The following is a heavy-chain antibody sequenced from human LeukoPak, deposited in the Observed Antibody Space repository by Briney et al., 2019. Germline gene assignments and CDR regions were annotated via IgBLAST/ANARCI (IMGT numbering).Heavy chain of an antibody. D-gene: IGHD4-17*01. CDR3: ARGPVYGDYEETYYFDY. V-gene: IGHV3-21*04. J-gene: IGHJ4*02. CDR2: ISGSSSYI. Sequence: GGSLRLSCAASGFTFSTYIMNWVRQAPGKGLEWVSSISGSSSYIYYADSVKGRFTISRDNAKNSLYLQMNSLRAEDTAVYYCARGPVYGDYEETYYFDYWGQGTLVTVSS. CDR1: GFTFSTYI.